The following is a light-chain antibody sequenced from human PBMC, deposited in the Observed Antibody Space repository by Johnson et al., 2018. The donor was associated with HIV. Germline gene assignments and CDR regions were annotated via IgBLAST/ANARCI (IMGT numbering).Light chain of an antibody. J-gene: IGLJ1*01. Sequence: QSVLTQSPSVSAAPGQKVTISCSGSSSNIGNNYVSWYQQLPGTAPKLLIYDSNKRPSGIPDRFSGSKSGTSATLGITGLQTGDEADYYCGTWDSSLNAYVFGAATKVAVL. CDR1: SSNIGNNY. CDR2: DSN. CDR3: GTWDSSLNAYV. V-gene: IGLV1-51*01.